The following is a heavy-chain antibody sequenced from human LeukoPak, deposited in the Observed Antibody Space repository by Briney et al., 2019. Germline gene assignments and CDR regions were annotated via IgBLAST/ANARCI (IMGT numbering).Heavy chain of an antibody. CDR3: ARGPLEDVVVVGDAFDI. CDR2: IKQDGSEK. CDR1: GFTFSTYW. V-gene: IGHV3-7*03. Sequence: GSLRLSCAASGFTFSTYWMSWVRQAPGKGPEWVANIKQDGSEKYYVDSVKGRFTISRDNAKNSLYLQMKSLRAEDTAVYYCARGPLEDVVVVGDAFDIWGQGAMVTVSS. D-gene: IGHD2-15*01. J-gene: IGHJ3*02.